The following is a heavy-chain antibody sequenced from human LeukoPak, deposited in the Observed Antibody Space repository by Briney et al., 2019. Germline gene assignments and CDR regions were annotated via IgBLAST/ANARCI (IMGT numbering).Heavy chain of an antibody. J-gene: IGHJ6*03. CDR3: ARGLRSTDYNYYYMDV. CDR1: GGSFSGYY. D-gene: IGHD4-17*01. V-gene: IGHV4-34*01. CDR2: INHSGST. Sequence: PSETLSLTCAVYGGSFSGYYWSWIRQPPGKGLEWIVEINHSGSTNYNPSLKSRVTISVDTSKNQFSLKLSSVTAADTAVYYCARGLRSTDYNYYYMDVWGKGTTVTVSS.